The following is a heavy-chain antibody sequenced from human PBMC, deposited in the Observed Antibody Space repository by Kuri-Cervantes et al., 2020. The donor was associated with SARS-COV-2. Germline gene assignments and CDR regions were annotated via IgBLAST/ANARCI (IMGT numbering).Heavy chain of an antibody. D-gene: IGHD6-6*01. J-gene: IGHJ3*02. CDR3: ARRTARGGAFDI. V-gene: IGHV3-30-3*01. CDR2: ISYDGSNK. Sequence: GESLKISCAASGFTFSSYAMHWVRQAPGKGLEWVAVISYDGSNKYYADSVKGRFTISRDNAKNSLYLQMNSLRAEDTAVYYCARRTARGGAFDIWGQGTMVTVSS. CDR1: GFTFSSYA.